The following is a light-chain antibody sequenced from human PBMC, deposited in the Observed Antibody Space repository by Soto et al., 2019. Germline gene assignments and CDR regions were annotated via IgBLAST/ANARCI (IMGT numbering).Light chain of an antibody. CDR2: EVS. V-gene: IGLV2-14*01. J-gene: IGLJ1*01. CDR3: SSYTSISTYV. CDR1: SSDVGGYNY. Sequence: QSVLTQPASVSGSPGQSITISCTGTSSDVGGYNYVSWYQQHPGKAPKLMIYEVSNRPSGVSNRFSCSKSGNTASLTISGLQADDEADYYCSSYTSISTYVFGTGTKLTVL.